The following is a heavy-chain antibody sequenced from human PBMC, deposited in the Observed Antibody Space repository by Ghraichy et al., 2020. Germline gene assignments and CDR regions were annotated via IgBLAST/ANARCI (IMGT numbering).Heavy chain of an antibody. J-gene: IGHJ4*02. V-gene: IGHV1-69*06. CDR1: GDTFSSYA. CDR3: GRSGGATPYSLLYFFDY. CDR2: IIPMFGTA. D-gene: IGHD1-26*01. Sequence: SVKVSCKASGDTFSSYAISWVRQAPGQGLEWMGGIIPMFGTANYAQKFQGRVTITADKSTHTAYMELSSLRSEDTALYYCGRSGGATPYSLLYFFDYWGQGTLVTVSS.